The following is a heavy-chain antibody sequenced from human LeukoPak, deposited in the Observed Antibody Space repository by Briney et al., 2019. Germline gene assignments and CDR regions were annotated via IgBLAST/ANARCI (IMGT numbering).Heavy chain of an antibody. CDR3: AREDTVWDTRADY. J-gene: IGHJ4*02. D-gene: IGHD5-18*01. CDR2: ISSSGSTI. CDR1: GFTFSDYY. Sequence: SGGSLRLSCAASGFTFSDYYMSWIRQAPGKGLEWVSYISSSGSTIYYADSVKGRFTISRDSAKNSLYLQMNSLRAEDTAVYYCAREDTVWDTRADYWGQGTLVTVSS. V-gene: IGHV3-11*01.